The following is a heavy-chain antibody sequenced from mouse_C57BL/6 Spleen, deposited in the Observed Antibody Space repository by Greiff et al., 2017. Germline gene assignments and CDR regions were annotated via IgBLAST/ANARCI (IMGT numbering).Heavy chain of an antibody. CDR3: ARSLNWGYFDV. D-gene: IGHD4-1*01. J-gene: IGHJ1*03. CDR1: GYTFTSYW. Sequence: VKLQQPGAELVRPGSSVKLSCKASGYTFTSYWMHWVKQRPIQGLEWIGNIDPSDSETHYNQKFKDKATLTVDKSSSTAYMQLSSLTSEDSAVYYCARSLNWGYFDVWGTGTTVTVSS. V-gene: IGHV1-52*01. CDR2: IDPSDSET.